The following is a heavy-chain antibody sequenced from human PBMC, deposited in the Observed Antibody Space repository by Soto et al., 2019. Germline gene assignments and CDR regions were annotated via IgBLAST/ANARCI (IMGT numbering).Heavy chain of an antibody. V-gene: IGHV4-4*02. CDR3: ASVGPKWFGESPSAFDI. D-gene: IGHD3-10*01. Sequence: KASETLSLTCAVSGGSISSSNWWSWVRQPPGKGLEWIGEIYHSGSTNYNPSLKSRVTISVDKSKNQFSLKLSSVTAADTAVYYCASVGPKWFGESPSAFDIWGQGTMVTVSS. CDR2: IYHSGST. CDR1: GGSISSSNW. J-gene: IGHJ3*02.